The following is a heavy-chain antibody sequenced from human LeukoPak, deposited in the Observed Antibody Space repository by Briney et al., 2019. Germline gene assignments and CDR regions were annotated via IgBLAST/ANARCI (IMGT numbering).Heavy chain of an antibody. J-gene: IGHJ4*02. V-gene: IGHV1-69*13. D-gene: IGHD3-22*01. Sequence: SVKVSCKASGGTFSSYTISWVRQAPGQGLEWMGGITPMFGTANYAQKFQGRVTITADESTRTAYMELRSLKSEDTAVYYCARDAAIHDSHAYYYLWWGQGTLVTVSS. CDR2: ITPMFGTA. CDR3: ARDAAIHDSHAYYYLW. CDR1: GGTFSSYT.